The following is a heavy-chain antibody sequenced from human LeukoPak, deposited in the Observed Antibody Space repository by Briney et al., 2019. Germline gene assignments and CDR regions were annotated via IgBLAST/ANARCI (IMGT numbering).Heavy chain of an antibody. Sequence: PGGSLRLSCAASGFTFSSYSMNWVRQAPGKGLDWLSSISSSSSYIYYADSVKGRFTISRDNAKNSLYLQMNSLRAEDTAVYYCARDPPGIVGATRGDYWGQGTLVTVSS. J-gene: IGHJ4*02. CDR2: ISSSSSYI. CDR1: GFTFSSYS. CDR3: ARDPPGIVGATRGDY. D-gene: IGHD1-26*01. V-gene: IGHV3-21*01.